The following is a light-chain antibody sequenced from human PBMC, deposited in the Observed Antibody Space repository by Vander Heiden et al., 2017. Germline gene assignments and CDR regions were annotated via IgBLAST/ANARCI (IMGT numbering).Light chain of an antibody. V-gene: IGLV1-40*01. CDR3: QSYDSSLSAYV. Sequence: SGLAQAPPRSGGPGQKVTISCTGSSSNIGAGYDVHWYQHLPGKAPKLLMYGNTNRPSGVPDRFSGSKSGTSASLVITGLQAADEADYSCQSYDSSLSAYVFGGGTKLTVL. CDR2: GNT. CDR1: SSNIGAGYD. J-gene: IGLJ2*01.